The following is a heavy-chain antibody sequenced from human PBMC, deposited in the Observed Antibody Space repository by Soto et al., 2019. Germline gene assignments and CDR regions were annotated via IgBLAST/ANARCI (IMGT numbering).Heavy chain of an antibody. CDR2: IYHSGST. CDR1: GGSISRYY. V-gene: IGHV4-59*01. J-gene: IGHJ5*02. Sequence: SETLSLTCAVSGGSISRYYWSWIRQPPGKGLEWIGYIYHSGSTNYNPSLKSRVTISVDTSKNQFSLNLSSVTAADTAVYYCVRGKKNSGDDNWFDPGGQGPRVTVS. D-gene: IGHD5-12*01. CDR3: VRGKKNSGDDNWFDP.